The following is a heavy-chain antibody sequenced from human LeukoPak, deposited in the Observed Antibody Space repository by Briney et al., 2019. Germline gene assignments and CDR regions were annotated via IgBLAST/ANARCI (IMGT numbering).Heavy chain of an antibody. CDR3: ARGPNSNWSGLDF. J-gene: IGHJ4*02. Sequence: GGSLRLSCAASGFTFSSYWMNWVRQAPGKGLVWVSRISPTGSTTSYADSVKGRFTVSRDNAKNTLYLQVNNLRAEDTAVYYCARGPNSNWSGLDFWGQGTLLTVSS. CDR2: ISPTGSTT. CDR1: GFTFSSYW. D-gene: IGHD6-6*01. V-gene: IGHV3-74*01.